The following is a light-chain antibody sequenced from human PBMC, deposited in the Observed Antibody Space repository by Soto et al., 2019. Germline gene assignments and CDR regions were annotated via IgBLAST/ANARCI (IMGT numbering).Light chain of an antibody. CDR1: QSLLHANGYNY. Sequence: DIVMTQSPLSLPVTPGEPASISCRSNQSLLHANGYNYLDWYLQKPGQSPHLLIYLRSNRASGVPDRFSGSGSGTDFTLQISRVEAEDVGVYYCMQALQTPNTFGQGTKLEIK. J-gene: IGKJ2*01. CDR3: MQALQTPNT. CDR2: LRS. V-gene: IGKV2-28*01.